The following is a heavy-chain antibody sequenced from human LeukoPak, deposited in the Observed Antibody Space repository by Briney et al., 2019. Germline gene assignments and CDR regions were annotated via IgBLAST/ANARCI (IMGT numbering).Heavy chain of an antibody. V-gene: IGHV1-69*04. J-gene: IGHJ4*02. CDR1: GGTFSSYA. Sequence: SVKVSCKASGGTFSSYAISWVRQAPGQGLEWMGRIIPILGIANYAQKFQGRVTITADKSTSTAYMELSSLRSEDTAVYYCARDLPLLAYCGGDCYYTNAHDYWGQGTLSPSPQ. CDR2: IIPILGIA. CDR3: ARDLPLLAYCGGDCYYTNAHDY. D-gene: IGHD2-21*02.